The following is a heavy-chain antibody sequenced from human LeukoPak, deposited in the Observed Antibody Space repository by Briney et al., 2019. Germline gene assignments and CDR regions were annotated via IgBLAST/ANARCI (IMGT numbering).Heavy chain of an antibody. CDR2: ISSSSSYI. CDR3: ARTTQRGRCGSGSYYNCWFDP. CDR1: GFTFSSYG. Sequence: PGGSLRLSCAASGFTFSSYGMHWVRQAPGKGLEWVSSISSSSSYIYYADSVKGRFTISRDNAKNSLYLQMNSLRAEDTAVYYCARTTQRGRCGSGSYYNCWFDPWGQGTLVTVSS. J-gene: IGHJ5*02. D-gene: IGHD3-10*01. V-gene: IGHV3-21*01.